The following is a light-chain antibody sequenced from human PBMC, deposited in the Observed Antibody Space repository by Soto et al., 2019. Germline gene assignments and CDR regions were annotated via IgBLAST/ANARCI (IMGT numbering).Light chain of an antibody. Sequence: AIQLTQSPSSLSACVGDRITITCRASQGINSALAWYQQKPGKAPKLLMYDASSLKSGVPSRFSGSGSGTDFTLTISSLQPEDFATYYCQHFNNYPLTFGGGTKVDIK. J-gene: IGKJ4*01. CDR2: DAS. V-gene: IGKV1D-13*01. CDR3: QHFNNYPLT. CDR1: QGINSA.